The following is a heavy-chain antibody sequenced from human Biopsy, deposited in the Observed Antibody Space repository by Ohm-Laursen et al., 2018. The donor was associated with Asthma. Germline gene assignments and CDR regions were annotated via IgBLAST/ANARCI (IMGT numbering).Heavy chain of an antibody. CDR1: GFSLRTPGVG. J-gene: IGHJ5*02. D-gene: IGHD3-9*01. V-gene: IGHV2-5*02. CDR2: IYWADYN. Sequence: TQTLTLTRSFSGFSLRTPGVGVGWIRQSPGKALEWLALIYWADYNLFRPSLKRRLTITKDPSKNQVVLTMTKMDPVDSGTYYCALSQDSGFDDHSPSWFDPWGQGTLVTVPS. CDR3: ALSQDSGFDDHSPSWFDP.